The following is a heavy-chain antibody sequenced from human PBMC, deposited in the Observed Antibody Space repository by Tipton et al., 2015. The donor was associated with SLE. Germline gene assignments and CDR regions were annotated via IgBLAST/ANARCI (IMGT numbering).Heavy chain of an antibody. D-gene: IGHD2-8*01. Sequence: LRLSCIVSGGSISSDYWSWIRQPPGKGLEWIGYFDYSGSTNYNPSLKSRVTISADTSKNQFSLNLNSVTAADTAVYYCAGDDDNGFDYWGQGTLVTVSS. CDR3: AGDDDNGFDY. CDR1: GGSISSDY. CDR2: FDYSGST. V-gene: IGHV4-59*01. J-gene: IGHJ4*02.